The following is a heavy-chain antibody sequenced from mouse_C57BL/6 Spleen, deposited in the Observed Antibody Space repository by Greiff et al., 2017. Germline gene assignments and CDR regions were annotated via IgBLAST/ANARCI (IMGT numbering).Heavy chain of an antibody. CDR2: IYPSDSET. D-gene: IGHD2-5*01. V-gene: IGHV1-61*01. J-gene: IGHJ4*01. CDR1: GYTFTSYW. Sequence: QVQLQQPGAELVRPGSSVKLSCKASGYTFTSYWMDWVKQRPGQGLEWIGNIYPSDSETHYNQKFKDKATLTVDKSSSTAYMQLSSLTSEDSAVYYCARDYSNSYYAMDYWGQGTSATVSS. CDR3: ARDYSNSYYAMDY.